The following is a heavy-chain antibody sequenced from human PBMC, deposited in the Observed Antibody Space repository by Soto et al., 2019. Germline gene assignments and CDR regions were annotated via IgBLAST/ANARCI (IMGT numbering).Heavy chain of an antibody. CDR1: GYTFTDHY. J-gene: IGHJ4*02. CDR2: INPNSGGT. CDR3: ARAVFSGEAHRGGHFDN. V-gene: IGHV1-2*04. D-gene: IGHD3-16*01. Sequence: QVHLVQSGAEVKKPGASVKVSCKASGYTFTDHYMHWVRQAPGQGLEWMGWINPNSGGTNYAPKFQAWVTMTRDTYINTAYMELSGVRSDDTAVYYCARAVFSGEAHRGGHFDNWGQGTLVTVSS.